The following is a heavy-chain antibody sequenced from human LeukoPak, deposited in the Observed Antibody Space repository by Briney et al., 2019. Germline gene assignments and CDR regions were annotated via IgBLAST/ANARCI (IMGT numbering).Heavy chain of an antibody. J-gene: IGHJ4*02. CDR3: VNQISGWVY. CDR2: IGSNGRST. D-gene: IGHD6-19*01. CDR1: GFTFDRFA. V-gene: IGHV3-64D*06. Sequence: GGSLRLSCSASGFTFDRFAMHWVRQAPGKGLEYLSGIGSNGRSTHNADSVKGRFTMSRDNSKNTLFLQMTSLRAEDTAVYYCVNQISGWVYWGQGTLVTVSS.